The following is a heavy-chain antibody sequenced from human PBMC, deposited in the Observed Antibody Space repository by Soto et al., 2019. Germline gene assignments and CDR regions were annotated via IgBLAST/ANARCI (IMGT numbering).Heavy chain of an antibody. J-gene: IGHJ6*02. CDR1: GFTFSSYS. CDR3: ARDTIYYYYHGMDV. V-gene: IGHV3-21*01. CDR2: ISSSSSYI. D-gene: IGHD3-3*01. Sequence: GGSLRLSCAASGFTFSSYSMNWVRQAPGKGLEWVSSISSSSSYIYYADSVKGRFTISRDNAKNSLYLQMNSLRAEDTAVYYCARDTIYYYYHGMDVWGQGTTVTVSS.